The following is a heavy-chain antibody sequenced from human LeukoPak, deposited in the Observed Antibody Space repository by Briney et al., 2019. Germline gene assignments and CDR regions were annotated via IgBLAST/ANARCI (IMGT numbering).Heavy chain of an antibody. CDR3: AKDQFWSGYPDDAFDI. V-gene: IGHV3-23*01. CDR1: GFTFSSYA. Sequence: GGSLRLSCAASGFTFSSYAMSWVRQAPGKGLEWVSAISGSGGSTYYADSVKSRFTISRDNSKNTLYLQMNSLRAEDTAVYYCAKDQFWSGYPDDAFDIWGQGTMVTVSS. J-gene: IGHJ3*02. CDR2: ISGSGGST. D-gene: IGHD3-3*01.